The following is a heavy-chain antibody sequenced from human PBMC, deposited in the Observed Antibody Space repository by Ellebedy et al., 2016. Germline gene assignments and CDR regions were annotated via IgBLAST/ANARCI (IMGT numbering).Heavy chain of an antibody. D-gene: IGHD1-7*01. CDR2: ISSSSSYI. CDR3: ARDLLTNWNYVGPFDY. Sequence: GGSLRLXXAASGFTFSSYSMNWVRQAPGKGLEWVSSISSSSSYIYYADSVKGRFTISRDNAKNSLYLQMNSLRAEDTAVYYCARDLLTNWNYVGPFDYWGQGTLVTVSS. J-gene: IGHJ4*02. CDR1: GFTFSSYS. V-gene: IGHV3-21*01.